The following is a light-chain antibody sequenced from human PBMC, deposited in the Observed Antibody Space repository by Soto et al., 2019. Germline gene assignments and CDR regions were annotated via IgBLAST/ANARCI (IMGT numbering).Light chain of an antibody. CDR1: QSLLYSDGNTY. CDR2: KVS. Sequence: DIAMTQSPLSLPVTLGQPASISCRSSQSLLYSDGNTYLNWFHQRPGQSPRRLIYKVSNRDSGVPDRFSGSGSGTDFTLKISRVEAEDVGVYYCMQGTQWPPTFGQGTKVEIK. CDR3: MQGTQWPPT. J-gene: IGKJ1*01. V-gene: IGKV2-30*01.